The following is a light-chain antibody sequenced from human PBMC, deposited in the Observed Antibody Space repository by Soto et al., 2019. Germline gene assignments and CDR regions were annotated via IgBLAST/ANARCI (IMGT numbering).Light chain of an antibody. J-gene: IGKJ5*01. V-gene: IGKV3-20*01. Sequence: EIVMTQSPATLYVSPGERATLSCRASQSVSRNLAWYQQKPGQAPMLLIYGASSRATGTPDRFSGSGSGTEFALTVSRMEPEDSAVYYCQQYGSSPTFGHGTRLEIK. CDR2: GAS. CDR3: QQYGSSPT. CDR1: QSVSRN.